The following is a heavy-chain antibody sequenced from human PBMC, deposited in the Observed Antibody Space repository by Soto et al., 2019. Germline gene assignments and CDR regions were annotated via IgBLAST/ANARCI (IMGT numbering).Heavy chain of an antibody. J-gene: IGHJ4*02. D-gene: IGHD3-10*02. V-gene: IGHV2-5*02. Sequence: QITLKESGPTLVKPTQTLTLTCTFSGFSLSTSGVGVGWIRQPPGKALEWLGFIYWDEDKRYSPSLKSRLTTTKDTPKRQVVLTLTNMDPVDTATYHCAHVFTSLAPFDSWGQGTLVTVSA. CDR3: AHVFTSLAPFDS. CDR2: IYWDEDK. CDR1: GFSLSTSGVG.